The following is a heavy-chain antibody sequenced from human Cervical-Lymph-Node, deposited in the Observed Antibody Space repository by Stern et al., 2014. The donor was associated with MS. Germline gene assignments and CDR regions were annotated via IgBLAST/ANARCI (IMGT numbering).Heavy chain of an antibody. J-gene: IGHJ4*02. CDR2: IHYSGGT. CDR3: ARVPDYGDAFFDY. Sequence: VHLVESGPGLVKPSQTLSLTCTVSGGSISSGDNYWSWIRQPPGKGPEWLGYIHYSGGTYFNPSLKSRATISADTSKNQFSLKLNSMTAADTAVYYCARVPDYGDAFFDYWGQGILVTVSS. D-gene: IGHD4-17*01. CDR1: GGSISSGDNY. V-gene: IGHV4-30-4*01.